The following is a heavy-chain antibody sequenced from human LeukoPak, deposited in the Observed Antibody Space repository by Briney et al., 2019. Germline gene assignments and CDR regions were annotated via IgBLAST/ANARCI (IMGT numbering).Heavy chain of an antibody. CDR2: ISSGSSYI. J-gene: IGHJ5*02. D-gene: IGHD2-2*01. CDR1: GFTFSSYS. Sequence: GGSLRLSCAASGFTFSSYSMNWVRQAPGKGLEWVSSISSGSSYIYYADSVKGRFTISRDNAKNSLYLQMNSLRAEDTAVYYCARGVMPQLPDWFDPWGQGALVTVSS. V-gene: IGHV3-21*01. CDR3: ARGVMPQLPDWFDP.